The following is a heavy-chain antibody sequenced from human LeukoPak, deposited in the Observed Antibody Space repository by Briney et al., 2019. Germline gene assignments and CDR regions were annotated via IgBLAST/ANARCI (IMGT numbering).Heavy chain of an antibody. V-gene: IGHV1-69*13. J-gene: IGHJ4*02. D-gene: IGHD2-2*01. CDR3: VSRGGDCSSTSCYLDY. CDR2: IIPIFGTA. CDR1: GGTFSSYA. Sequence: SVKVSCKASGGTFSSYAISWVRQAPGQGLEWMGGIIPIFGTANYAQKFQGRVTVTADESTSTAYMELSSLRSEDTAVYYCVSRGGDCSSTSCYLDYWGQGTLVTVSS.